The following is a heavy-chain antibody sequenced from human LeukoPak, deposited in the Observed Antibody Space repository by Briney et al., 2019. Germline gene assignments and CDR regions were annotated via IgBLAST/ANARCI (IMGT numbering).Heavy chain of an antibody. Sequence: GGSLRLSCAASGFTFSSYWMSWVRQAPGKGLEWVANIKQDGSEKYYVDSVKGRFTISRDNAKNSLYLQMNSLRAEDTALYYCAKDVNLELRSGNNWFDPWGQGTLVTVSS. V-gene: IGHV3-7*03. CDR2: IKQDGSEK. J-gene: IGHJ5*02. D-gene: IGHD2-15*01. CDR1: GFTFSSYW. CDR3: AKDVNLELRSGNNWFDP.